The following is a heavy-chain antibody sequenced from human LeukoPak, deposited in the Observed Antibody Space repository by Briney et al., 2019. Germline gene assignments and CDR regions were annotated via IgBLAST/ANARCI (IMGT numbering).Heavy chain of an antibody. J-gene: IGHJ4*02. Sequence: ASVKVSCKASGGTFSSYAISWVRQAPGQGLEWMGGIIPIFGTANYAQKFQGRVTTTADESTSTAYMELSSLRSEDTAVYYCAREESIGSYQFLHDYWGQGTLVTVSS. D-gene: IGHD1-26*01. CDR1: GGTFSSYA. V-gene: IGHV1-69*13. CDR3: AREESIGSYQFLHDY. CDR2: IIPIFGTA.